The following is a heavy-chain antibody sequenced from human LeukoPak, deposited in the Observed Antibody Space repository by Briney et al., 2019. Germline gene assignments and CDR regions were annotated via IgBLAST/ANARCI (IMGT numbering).Heavy chain of an antibody. J-gene: IGHJ4*02. CDR2: VSLSGLT. CDR3: ARHVGTDFHY. Sequence: SETLSLTCGVSGGSITSTNWWSWVRQPPGQGLEWIGEVSLSGLTNYNPSLSSRVIMALDTSKNHLSLNLTSVTAADTAVYYCARHVGTDFHYWGQGTLVTVSS. CDR1: GGSITSTNW. D-gene: IGHD1-26*01. V-gene: IGHV4-4*02.